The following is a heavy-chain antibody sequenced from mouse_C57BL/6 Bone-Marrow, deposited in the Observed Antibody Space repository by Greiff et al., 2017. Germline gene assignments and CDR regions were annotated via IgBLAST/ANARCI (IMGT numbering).Heavy chain of an antibody. D-gene: IGHD1-1*01. CDR3: TTRVFYYYGSSSWFAY. CDR1: GFNIKDDY. Sequence: VQLQQSGAELVRPGASVKLSCTASGFNIKDDYMHWVKQRPEQGLEWIGWIDPENGDTEYASKFQGKATITADTSSNTAYLQLSSLTSEDTAVYYCTTRVFYYYGSSSWFAYWGQGTLVTVSA. V-gene: IGHV14-4*01. J-gene: IGHJ3*01. CDR2: IDPENGDT.